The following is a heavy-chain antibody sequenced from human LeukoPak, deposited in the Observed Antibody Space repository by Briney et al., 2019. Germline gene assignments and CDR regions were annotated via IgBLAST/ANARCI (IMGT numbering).Heavy chain of an antibody. CDR1: GFTFSSYG. V-gene: IGHV3-33*06. J-gene: IGHJ6*01. CDR2: IWYDGSSK. Sequence: PGGSLRLSCAASGFTFSSYGMHWVRQAPGKGLEWVAVIWYDGSSKYYADSVKGRFTISRDNSKNTLYLQMNSLRAEDTAIYYCAKMKGHPLPKYYMDVWGQGTTVTVSS. CDR3: AKMKGHPLPKYYMDV. D-gene: IGHD1-26*01.